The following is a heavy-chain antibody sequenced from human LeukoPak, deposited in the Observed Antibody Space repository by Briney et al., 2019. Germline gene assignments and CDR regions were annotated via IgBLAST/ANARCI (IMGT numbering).Heavy chain of an antibody. V-gene: IGHV1-69*10. J-gene: IGHJ4*02. CDR2: IIPSGTST. Sequence: SVKVSCKASGGTFSNYAISWVRQAPGQGLEWMGGIIPSGTSTSYAQKFQGRVTVTRDTSTSSVYMELSSLRSEDTAVYYCARGGYYDNSGPDYWGQGTLVTVSS. D-gene: IGHD3-22*01. CDR3: ARGGYYDNSGPDY. CDR1: GGTFSNYA.